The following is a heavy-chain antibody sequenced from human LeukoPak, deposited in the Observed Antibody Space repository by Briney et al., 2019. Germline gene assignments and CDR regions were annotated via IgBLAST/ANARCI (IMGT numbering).Heavy chain of an antibody. J-gene: IGHJ4*02. D-gene: IGHD5-18*01. V-gene: IGHV1-2*02. CDR2: INPNSGGT. CDR3: ARAMLSGYSYGSDYFDD. Sequence: ASVKVSCKASGYTFTGYYMHWGRQAPGQGLEWMGWINPNSGGTNYAQKFQGRVTMTRDTSISTAYMELSRLRSDDTAVYYCARAMLSGYSYGSDYFDDWGQGTLVTVSS. CDR1: GYTFTGYY.